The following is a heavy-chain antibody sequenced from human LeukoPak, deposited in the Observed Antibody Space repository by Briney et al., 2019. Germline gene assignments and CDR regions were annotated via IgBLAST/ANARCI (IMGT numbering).Heavy chain of an antibody. CDR2: IVGRGSST. V-gene: IGHV3-23*01. CDR1: GFIFSSYA. D-gene: IGHD3-9*01. J-gene: IGHJ4*02. CDR3: AKWGDYDILTGYYDSDY. Sequence: GASLRLSCAASGFIFSSYAMSWVRQAPGKGLEWVSAIVGRGSSTYYADSVKGRFTISRDNSKNTLYLQLNRLRAEDTAVYYCAKWGDYDILTGYYDSDYWGQGTLVTVSS.